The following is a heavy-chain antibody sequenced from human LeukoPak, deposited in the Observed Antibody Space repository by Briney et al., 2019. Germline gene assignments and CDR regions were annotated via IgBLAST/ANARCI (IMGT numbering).Heavy chain of an antibody. CDR1: GGSISRYY. V-gene: IGHV4-59*06. J-gene: IGHJ3*02. CDR3: ARDEPPSSGYRAFDI. CDR2: IYYSGSA. D-gene: IGHD3-22*01. Sequence: SETLSLTCTVSGGSISRYYWSWIRQHPGKGLEWIGYIYYSGSAYFNPSLESRLTMSVNTSKNQFSLKLSSVTAADTAVYYCARDEPPSSGYRAFDIWGQGTMVTVSS.